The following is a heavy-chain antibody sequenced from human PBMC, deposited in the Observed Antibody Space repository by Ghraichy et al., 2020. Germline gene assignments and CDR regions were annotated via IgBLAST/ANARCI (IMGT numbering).Heavy chain of an antibody. CDR2: IKSKRDGGTT. CDR1: GFTFSYAW. CDR3: TTAWGGCSSTGCYSRY. D-gene: IGHD2-2*02. Sequence: LSCAASGFTFSYAWMSWVRQAPGKGLEWVGHIKSKRDGGTTDYAEPVKGRFTTSRDDSQNTLYLQMNSLKTEDTAVYYCTTAWGGCSSTGCYSRYWGQGTLVTVSS. V-gene: IGHV3-15*01. J-gene: IGHJ4*02.